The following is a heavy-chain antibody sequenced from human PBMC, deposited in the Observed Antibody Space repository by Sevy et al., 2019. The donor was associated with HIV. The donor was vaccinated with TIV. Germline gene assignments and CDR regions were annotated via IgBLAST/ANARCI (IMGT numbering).Heavy chain of an antibody. Sequence: GGSLRLSCAASGFTFSSYAMHWVRQAPGKGLEWVAVISYDGSNKYYADSVKGRFTISRDNSKNTLYLQMNSLRAEDTAVYYCARASTYYYDSSGYYYNDYWAREPWSPSPQ. CDR1: GFTFSSYA. CDR2: ISYDGSNK. D-gene: IGHD3-22*01. CDR3: ARASTYYYDSSGYYYNDY. V-gene: IGHV3-30*04. J-gene: IGHJ4*02.